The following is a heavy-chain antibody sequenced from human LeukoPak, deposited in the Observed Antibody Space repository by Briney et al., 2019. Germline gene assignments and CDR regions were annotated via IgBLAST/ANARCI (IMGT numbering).Heavy chain of an antibody. CDR3: ARGRVGQWLVDALDI. CDR1: A. CDR2: ISGSGGST. J-gene: IGHJ3*02. D-gene: IGHD6-19*01. V-gene: IGHV3-23*01. Sequence: AMSGVGQAPGKGLEWVSAISGSGGSTYYADSLKGRFTISRNNAKNSLYLHIDSLRAEDTAVYYCARGRVGQWLVDALDIWGQGTMVTVSS.